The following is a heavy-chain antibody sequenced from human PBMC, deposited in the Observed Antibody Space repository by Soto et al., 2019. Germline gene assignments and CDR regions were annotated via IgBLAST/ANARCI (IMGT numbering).Heavy chain of an antibody. CDR3: AKDTYGSPALMDY. D-gene: IGHD3-10*01. J-gene: IGHJ4*02. Sequence: PGGSLRLSCAASGFTFSSYAISWVRQAPGKGLEWVSAISGSGGSTYYADSVKGRFTISRDNSKNTLYLQMNSLRAEDTAVYYCAKDTYGSPALMDYWGQGTLVTVSS. CDR2: ISGSGGST. CDR1: GFTFSSYA. V-gene: IGHV3-23*01.